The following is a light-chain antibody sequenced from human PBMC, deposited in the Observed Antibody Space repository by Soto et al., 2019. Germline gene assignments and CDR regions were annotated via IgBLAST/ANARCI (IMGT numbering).Light chain of an antibody. CDR1: QSVRSN. CDR3: QQRNYWQVT. CDR2: GAS. Sequence: EIVMTQSPATLSVSPWERATLSCRASQSVRSNLAWYQQKPGQSPRLLIYGASTRATGIPARFSGSGSGTQFTLTISSLQSEDFAVYYCQQRNYWQVTFGQGTRLEIK. J-gene: IGKJ5*01. V-gene: IGKV3-15*01.